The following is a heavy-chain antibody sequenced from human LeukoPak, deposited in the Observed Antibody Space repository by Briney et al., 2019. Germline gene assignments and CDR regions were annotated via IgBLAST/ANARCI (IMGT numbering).Heavy chain of an antibody. CDR3: AKDRGGGSQLGDAYDV. Sequence: QPGGSLRLSCAASGFPFDEYAMHWVRQAPGKGLEWVSGISYSSETIGYVDSVKGRFTISRDNVRKSLYLQMNSLRIEDTALYYCAKDRGGGSQLGDAYDVWGQGTMVSVSS. CDR1: GFPFDEYA. V-gene: IGHV3-9*01. CDR2: ISYSSETI. D-gene: IGHD5-24*01. J-gene: IGHJ3*01.